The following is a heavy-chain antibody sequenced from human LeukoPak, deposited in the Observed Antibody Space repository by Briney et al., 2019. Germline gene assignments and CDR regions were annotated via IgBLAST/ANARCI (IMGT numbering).Heavy chain of an antibody. J-gene: IGHJ4*02. V-gene: IGHV3-7*04. CDR1: GFTFSSYW. CDR3: ARGRDGYNADY. CDR2: IKQDGSEK. Sequence: GGSLRLSCAASGFTFSSYWMSWVRQAPGKGLEWVANIKQDGSEKYYVDSVKGRFTISRDNAKNSLYLQMNNLRVEDTAVYYCARGRDGYNADYWGQGTLVTVSS. D-gene: IGHD5-24*01.